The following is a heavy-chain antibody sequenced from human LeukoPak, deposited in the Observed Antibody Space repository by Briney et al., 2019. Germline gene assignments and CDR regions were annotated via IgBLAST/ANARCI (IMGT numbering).Heavy chain of an antibody. CDR3: TTRIVGATAHNY. CDR1: GFSFSNAW. J-gene: IGHJ4*02. D-gene: IGHD1-26*01. V-gene: IGHV3-15*01. Sequence: PGGSLRLSCAASGFSFSNAWMSWVRQAPGKGLEWVGRIKSKTDGGTTDYAAPVKGRFTISRDDSKNTLYLQMNSLKTEDTAVYYCTTRIVGATAHNYWGQGTLVTVSS. CDR2: IKSKTDGGTT.